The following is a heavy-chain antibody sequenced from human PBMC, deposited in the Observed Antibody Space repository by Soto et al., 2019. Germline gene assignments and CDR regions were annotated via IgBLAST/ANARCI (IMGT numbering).Heavy chain of an antibody. CDR1: GFTFSNAW. CDR2: IKSKTDGGTT. Sequence: LRLSCAASGFTFSNAWMSWVRQAPGKGLEWVGRIKSKTDGGTTDYAAPVKGRFTISRDDSKNTLYLQMNSLKTEDTAVYYCTTIAAAGQFDYWGQGTLVTVSS. CDR3: TTIAAAGQFDY. V-gene: IGHV3-15*01. D-gene: IGHD6-13*01. J-gene: IGHJ4*02.